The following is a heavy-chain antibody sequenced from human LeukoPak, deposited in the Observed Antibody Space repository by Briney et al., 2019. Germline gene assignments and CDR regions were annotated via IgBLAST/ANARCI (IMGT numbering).Heavy chain of an antibody. CDR3: ARGGFPYYYYMDV. Sequence: GASVKLSCKASGGTFSSYAISWVRQAPGQGLEWMGGIITIFGTANYAQKFQGRVTITTDESTSTAYMELSSLRSEDTAVYYCARGGFPYYYYMDVWGKGTTVTVSS. CDR2: IITIFGTA. V-gene: IGHV1-69*05. J-gene: IGHJ6*03. CDR1: GGTFSSYA.